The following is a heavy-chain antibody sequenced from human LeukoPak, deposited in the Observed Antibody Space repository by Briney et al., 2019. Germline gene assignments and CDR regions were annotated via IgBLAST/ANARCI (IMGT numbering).Heavy chain of an antibody. CDR2: IYGSGIT. V-gene: IGHV4-4*07. CDR1: GGSIISNY. Sequence: SETLSLTCTVPGGSIISNYWSWIRQSAGTGLEWIGRIYGSGITDYNPSLKSRVTMSLDTSRKQFSLRLTSVTAADTAVYYCARLKFYDSTGYSPGYYMDVWGKGTTVSVFS. D-gene: IGHD3-22*01. J-gene: IGHJ6*03. CDR3: ARLKFYDSTGYSPGYYMDV.